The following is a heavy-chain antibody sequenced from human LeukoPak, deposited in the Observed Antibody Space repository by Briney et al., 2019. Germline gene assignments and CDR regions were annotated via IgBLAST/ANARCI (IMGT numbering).Heavy chain of an antibody. J-gene: IGHJ4*02. V-gene: IGHV7-4-1*02. CDR2: INTNTGNP. CDR3: ARGGGSFSRYYDFWSGYYPSPSPFDY. CDR1: GYTFTSYA. D-gene: IGHD3-3*01. Sequence: ASVKVSCKASGYTFTSYAMNWVRQAPGQGLEWMGWINTNTGNPTYAQGFTGRFVFSLDTSVSTAYLQISSLKAEDTAVYYCARGGGSFSRYYDFWSGYYPSPSPFDYWGQGTLVTVSS.